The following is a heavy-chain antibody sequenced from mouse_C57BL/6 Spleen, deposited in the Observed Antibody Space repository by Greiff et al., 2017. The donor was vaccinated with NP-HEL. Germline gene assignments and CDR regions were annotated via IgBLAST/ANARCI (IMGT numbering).Heavy chain of an antibody. V-gene: IGHV1-61*01. CDR1: GYTFTSYW. J-gene: IGHJ2*01. Sequence: QVQLQQHGAELVRPGSSVKLSCKASGYTFTSYWMDWVKQRPGQGLEWIGNIYPSDSETHYNQKFKDKATLTVDKSSSTAYMQLSSLTSEDSAVYYCARSGRWLYFDYWGQGTTLTVSS. CDR2: IYPSDSET. D-gene: IGHD2-3*01. CDR3: ARSGRWLYFDY.